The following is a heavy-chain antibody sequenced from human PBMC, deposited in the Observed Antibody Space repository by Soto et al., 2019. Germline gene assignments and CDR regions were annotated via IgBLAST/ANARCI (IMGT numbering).Heavy chain of an antibody. Sequence: SVKVSCKASGGTFSSYAISWVRQAPGQGLEWMGGIIPIFGTANYAQKFQGRVTITADESTSTAYMELSSLRSEDTAVYYCARDLPYYDFWSGRRGRNYDPWGQGTLVTVS. CDR1: GGTFSSYA. V-gene: IGHV1-69*13. J-gene: IGHJ5*02. CDR2: IIPIFGTA. D-gene: IGHD3-3*01. CDR3: ARDLPYYDFWSGRRGRNYDP.